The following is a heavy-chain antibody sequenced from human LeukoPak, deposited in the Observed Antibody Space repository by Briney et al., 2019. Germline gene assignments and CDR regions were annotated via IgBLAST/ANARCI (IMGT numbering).Heavy chain of an antibody. V-gene: IGHV1-46*01. J-gene: IGHJ4*02. CDR1: GYTFTSYY. CDR2: INPSGGST. D-gene: IGHD2-15*01. Sequence: ASVKVSCKASGYTFTSYYMHWVRQAPGQGLEWMGIINPSGGSTGYAQKFQGRVTMTRDTSTSTVYMELSSLRSEDTAVYYCARDPADCSGGSCYPDSLDYWGQGTLVTVSS. CDR3: ARDPADCSGGSCYPDSLDY.